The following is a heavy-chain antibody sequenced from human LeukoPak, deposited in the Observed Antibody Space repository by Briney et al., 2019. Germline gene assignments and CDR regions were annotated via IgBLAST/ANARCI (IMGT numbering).Heavy chain of an antibody. CDR1: GFTFSSYD. CDR3: ARGPIAVAGTLMDV. CDR2: IGTAGDT. V-gene: IGHV3-13*01. Sequence: PGGSPRLSCAASGFTFSSYDMHWVRQATRKGLEWVSAIGTAGDTYYPGSVKGRFTISRENAKNSLYLQMNSLRAGDTAVYYCARGPIAVAGTLMDVWGKGTTVTVSS. J-gene: IGHJ6*04. D-gene: IGHD6-19*01.